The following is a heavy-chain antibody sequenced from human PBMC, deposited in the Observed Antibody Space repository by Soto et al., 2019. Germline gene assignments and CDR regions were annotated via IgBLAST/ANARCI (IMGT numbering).Heavy chain of an antibody. Sequence: QVQLVQSGAEVKKPGASVKVSCKASGYTFTTHGISWVRQAPGQGLEWMGWVRGDNGHTNYAQSLQGRVNMTTDTSTNTAYMELRSLRSDDTAVYYCARDRGYCRSGTCYREWFDPWCQGTLVTVSS. CDR1: GYTFTTHG. CDR3: ARDRGYCRSGTCYREWFDP. J-gene: IGHJ5*02. V-gene: IGHV1-18*01. CDR2: VRGDNGHT. D-gene: IGHD2-15*01.